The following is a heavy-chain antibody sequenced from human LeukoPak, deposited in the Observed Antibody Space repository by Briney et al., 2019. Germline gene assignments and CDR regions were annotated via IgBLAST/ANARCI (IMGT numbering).Heavy chain of an antibody. J-gene: IGHJ4*02. CDR3: ARGAYDSSGYHTKNFDY. V-gene: IGHV1-69*06. D-gene: IGHD3-22*01. CDR1: GGTFSSYA. Sequence: ASVKVSCKASGGTFSSYAISWVRQAPGQGLEWMGGIIPIFGTANYAQKFQGRVTITADKSTSTAYMELSSLRSEDTAVYYCARGAYDSSGYHTKNFDYWGQGTLVTVSS. CDR2: IIPIFGTA.